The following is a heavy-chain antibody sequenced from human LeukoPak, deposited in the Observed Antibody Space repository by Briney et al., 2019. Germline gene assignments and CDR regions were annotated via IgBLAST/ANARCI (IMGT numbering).Heavy chain of an antibody. CDR2: ISYDGSKE. J-gene: IGHJ6*02. CDR3: AKVEDDISYYYYGMDV. CDR1: GFTFSSYD. Sequence: GGSLRLSCAASGFTFSSYDMHWVRQAPGKGLEWVAVISYDGSKEYYADSVKGRITISRDTSKNTLYLQMNSLRAEDTAVYYCAKVEDDISYYYYGMDVWGQGTTVTVSS. V-gene: IGHV3-30*18. D-gene: IGHD3-9*01.